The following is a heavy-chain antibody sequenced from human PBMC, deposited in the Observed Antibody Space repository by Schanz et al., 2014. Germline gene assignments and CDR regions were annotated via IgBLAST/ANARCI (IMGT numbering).Heavy chain of an antibody. CDR2: LSGSGGST. CDR1: EFTFSSYK. J-gene: IGHJ4*02. V-gene: IGHV3-23*04. D-gene: IGHD3-22*01. Sequence: EVQLVESGGGLVKPGGSLRLSCEASEFTFSSYKMNWVRQAPGKGLEWVSALSGSGGSTYYADSVKGRFTISRDNSKNTLYLQMNSLRAEDTAVYYCAKDPSHGDYDYYFDYWGQGTLVTVSS. CDR3: AKDPSHGDYDYYFDY.